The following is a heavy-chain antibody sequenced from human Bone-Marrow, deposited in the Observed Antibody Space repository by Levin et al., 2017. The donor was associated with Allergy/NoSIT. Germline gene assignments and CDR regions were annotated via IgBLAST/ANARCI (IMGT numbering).Heavy chain of an antibody. CDR1: GFTFSSYA. CDR2: ISYDGSNK. V-gene: IGHV3-30*18. J-gene: IGHJ4*02. D-gene: IGHD2-15*01. Sequence: GESLKISCAASGFTFSSYAMHWVRQAPGKGLEWVAVISYDGSNKEYVDSVKGRFTISRDNSKSTLYLQMNSLRAEDTAVYYCAKRMVAGFCSGGSCASFGYWGQGTLVTVSS. CDR3: AKRMVAGFCSGGSCASFGY.